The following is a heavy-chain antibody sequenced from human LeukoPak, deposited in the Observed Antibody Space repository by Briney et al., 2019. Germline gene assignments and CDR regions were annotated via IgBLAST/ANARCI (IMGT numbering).Heavy chain of an antibody. Sequence: GESLKISCQGSGYSFSNYWIGWVRQMPGKGLEWMGMIYPGDSETRYSPSFQGQVTFSADKSINTANLTWSSAKASDTAMYYCARVPEDSFGYHTYGMDVWGQGTTVIVFS. V-gene: IGHV5-51*01. CDR3: ARVPEDSFGYHTYGMDV. CDR1: GYSFSNYW. CDR2: IYPGDSET. D-gene: IGHD3-22*01. J-gene: IGHJ6*02.